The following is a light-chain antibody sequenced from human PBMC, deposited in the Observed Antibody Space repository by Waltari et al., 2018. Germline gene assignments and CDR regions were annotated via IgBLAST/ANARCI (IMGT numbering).Light chain of an antibody. CDR1: QSVLYSTNNKNY. Sequence: DIVMTQSPDSLAVSLGERDTINCKSTQSVLYSTNNKNYLAWYPQKAGQPPKLLIYWASTRESGVPDRFSVSGYGTDFTLTISSLQAEDVAVYYCQQYYSTPWTFGQGTKVEIK. CDR3: QQYYSTPWT. CDR2: WAS. J-gene: IGKJ1*01. V-gene: IGKV4-1*01.